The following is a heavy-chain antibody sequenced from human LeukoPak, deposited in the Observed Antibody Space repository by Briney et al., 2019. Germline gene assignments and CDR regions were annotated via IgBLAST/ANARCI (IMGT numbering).Heavy chain of an antibody. Sequence: QPGGSVRLSCITSGLTFATHTMQWFRPAPGGWLEWVLSIRSRGRTIYYADSGKGRYDISRDNPKNPLYVQMNSLRAEDTAVYYCAELGITMIGGVWGKGTTVTISS. CDR2: IRSRGRTI. J-gene: IGHJ6*04. CDR3: AELGITMIGGV. V-gene: IGHV3-48*03. D-gene: IGHD3-10*02. CDR1: GLTFATHT.